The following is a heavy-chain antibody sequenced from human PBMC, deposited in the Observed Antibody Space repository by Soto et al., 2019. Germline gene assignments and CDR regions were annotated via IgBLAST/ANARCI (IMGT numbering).Heavy chain of an antibody. CDR1: GDTFSSYT. CDR3: ARGGLCKSITCYQYCDL. J-gene: IGHJ2*01. CDR2: IIPNVGIT. V-gene: IGHV1-69*02. Sequence: QVQLVQSGAEVKKPGSSVKVSCKASGDTFSSYTISWVRQAPGQGLEWMGRIIPNVGITNYAQKFQGRVPITADKSTSTAYMELSSLTSEDTAVYYCARGGLCKSITCYQYCDLWGRGTLVTVSS. D-gene: IGHD2-2*03.